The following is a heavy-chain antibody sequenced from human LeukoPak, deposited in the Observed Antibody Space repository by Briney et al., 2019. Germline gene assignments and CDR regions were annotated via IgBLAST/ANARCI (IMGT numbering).Heavy chain of an antibody. V-gene: IGHV4-34*01. CDR2: INHRGDT. CDR1: GGSFSAYY. CDR3: ARGPTISETGYFDY. J-gene: IGHJ4*03. Sequence: SETLSLTCAVYGGSFSAYYWSWIRQSLGKRLEWIAEINHRGDTNYNPSVKSRVSISVDTSKNQFSLKVTSLTAADTAVYYCARGPTISETGYFDYWGQGTLVTVSS. D-gene: IGHD1-1*01.